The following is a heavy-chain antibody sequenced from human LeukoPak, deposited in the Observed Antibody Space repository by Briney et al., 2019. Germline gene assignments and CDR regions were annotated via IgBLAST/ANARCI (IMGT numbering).Heavy chain of an antibody. CDR1: GFTFSSYS. CDR3: ATGEGGFDY. V-gene: IGHV3-21*01. Sequence: GGSLRLSCAASGFTFSSYSMNWVRQAPGKGLEWVSSITSSGTYIYYADSLKGRFTISRDNAKNSLYLQMNSLRAEDTAMYYCATGEGGFDYWGQGTLVTVS. CDR2: ITSSGTYI. J-gene: IGHJ4*02. D-gene: IGHD1-26*01.